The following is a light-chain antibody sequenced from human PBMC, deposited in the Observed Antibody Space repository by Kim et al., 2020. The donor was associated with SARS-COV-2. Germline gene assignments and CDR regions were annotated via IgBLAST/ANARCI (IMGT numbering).Light chain of an antibody. CDR2: DVS. CDR3: SSYISSSTSRD. Sequence: QSALTQPASVSGSPGQSITISCTGTSSDVGGYNYVSCYQQHPGKAPKLMIYDVSKRPSGVSNRFSGSKSGNTASLTISGLQAEDEADYYCSSYISSSTSRDFGTGTKVTVL. V-gene: IGLV2-14*01. J-gene: IGLJ1*01. CDR1: SSDVGGYNY.